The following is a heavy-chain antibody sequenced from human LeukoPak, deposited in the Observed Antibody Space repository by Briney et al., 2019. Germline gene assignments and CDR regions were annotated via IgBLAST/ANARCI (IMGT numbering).Heavy chain of an antibody. Sequence: GGSLRLSCVASGFTFNRFAMHWVRQAPGRGLEWVTFMGHDGNNNNYADSVKGRFTISRDNSRNTLYLQMNSLRPEDAAVYYCAKALFAGRHRQGDFDYWGQGTLVTVSS. V-gene: IGHV3-30*02. CDR2: MGHDGNNN. CDR3: AKALFAGRHRQGDFDY. CDR1: GFTFNRFA. D-gene: IGHD3-3*01. J-gene: IGHJ4*02.